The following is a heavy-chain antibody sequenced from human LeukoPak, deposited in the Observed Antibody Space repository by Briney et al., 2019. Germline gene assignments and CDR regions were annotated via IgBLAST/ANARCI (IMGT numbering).Heavy chain of an antibody. V-gene: IGHV4-61*02. CDR3: ARDGHWGYYFDY. J-gene: IGHJ4*02. CDR2: IYTSGST. CDR1: GGSISSGSYY. D-gene: IGHD7-27*01. Sequence: PSETLSLTCTVSGGSISSGSYYWSWIRQPAGKGLEWIGRIYTSGSTIYNPSLKSRVTISVDTSKNQFSLKLSSVTAADTAVYYCARDGHWGYYFDYWGQGTLVTVSS.